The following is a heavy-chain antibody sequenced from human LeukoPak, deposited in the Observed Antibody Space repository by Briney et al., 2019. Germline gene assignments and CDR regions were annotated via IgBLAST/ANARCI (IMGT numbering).Heavy chain of an antibody. J-gene: IGHJ3*02. D-gene: IGHD1-26*01. Sequence: PGGSLRLSCAASGFTVSSNYMSWVRQAPGKGLEWVSEIYSDGSTYYAASVKGRFSISRDNSKNTVYLQMNSLRAEDRAVYYCARELREHGVSDIWGRGTMVTVSS. V-gene: IGHV3-53*01. CDR3: ARELREHGVSDI. CDR2: IYSDGST. CDR1: GFTVSSNY.